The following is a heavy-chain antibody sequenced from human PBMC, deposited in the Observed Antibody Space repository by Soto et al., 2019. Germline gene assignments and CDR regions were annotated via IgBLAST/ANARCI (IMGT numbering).Heavy chain of an antibody. CDR3: ARDSGSYDSDV. J-gene: IGHJ6*03. D-gene: IGHD5-12*01. CDR2: IGTSSSPI. CDR1: GCTFSRYN. V-gene: IGHV3-48*01. Sequence: GGSLRLSCEASGCTFSRYNMNWVLQAPGKGLEWISYIGTSSSPIYYADSVEGRFTISRDNAKNSLYLQMNSLRAEDTAVYYCARDSGSYDSDVWGKETTVTVS.